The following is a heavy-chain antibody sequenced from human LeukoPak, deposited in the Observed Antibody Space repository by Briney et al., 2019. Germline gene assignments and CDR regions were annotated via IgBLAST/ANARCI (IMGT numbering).Heavy chain of an antibody. CDR2: IHSDGGDT. Sequence: GGSLRLSFGASGFNFGYYWMHWVRHVPGKRLVWVSRIHSDGGDTTYAESVKGRFTISRDNAKNMMSLEMTSLNVDDTAVYFCARGGVGSFDLWGQGTLVTVSS. CDR1: GFNFGYYW. CDR3: ARGGVGSFDL. D-gene: IGHD3-10*01. J-gene: IGHJ4*02. V-gene: IGHV3-74*03.